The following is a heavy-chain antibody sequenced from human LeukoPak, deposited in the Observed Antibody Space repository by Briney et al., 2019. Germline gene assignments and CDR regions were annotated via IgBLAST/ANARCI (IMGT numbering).Heavy chain of an antibody. D-gene: IGHD1-7*01. J-gene: IGHJ4*02. CDR2: IKSKTDGGTT. Sequence: GGSLRLSCAASGFTFSSYGMHWVRQAPGKGLEWVGRIKSKTDGGTTDYAAPVKGRFTISRDDSKNTLYLQMNSLKTEDTAVYYCTTVSGAGITGTEASYYFDYWGQGTLVTVSS. CDR3: TTVSGAGITGTEASYYFDY. V-gene: IGHV3-15*01. CDR1: GFTFSSYG.